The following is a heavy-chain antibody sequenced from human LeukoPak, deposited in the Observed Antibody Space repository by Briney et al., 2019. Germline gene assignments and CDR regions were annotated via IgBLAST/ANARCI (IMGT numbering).Heavy chain of an antibody. Sequence: PSETLSLTCTVSGGSISSYYWSWIRQPPGKGLGWIGYIYYSGSTNYNPSLKSRVTISVDTSKNQFSLKLSSVTAADTAVYYCASTPYNLVGATTLDYWGQGTLVTVSS. CDR2: IYYSGST. CDR3: ASTPYNLVGATTLDY. J-gene: IGHJ4*02. D-gene: IGHD1-26*01. CDR1: GGSISSYY. V-gene: IGHV4-59*01.